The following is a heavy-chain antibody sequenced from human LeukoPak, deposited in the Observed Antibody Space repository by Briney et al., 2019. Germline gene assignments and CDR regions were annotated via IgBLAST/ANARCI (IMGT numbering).Heavy chain of an antibody. CDR2: IYYSGST. CDR1: GGSLSSGDYY. CDR3: ARSPRRAFGGVIVYGMDV. J-gene: IGHJ6*02. Sequence: PSETLSLTCTVSGGSLSSGDYYWSWIRQPPGTGLEWIGYIYYSGSTYYNPSLKSRVTISVDTSKNQFSLKLSSVTAADTAEYYCARSPRRAFGGVIVYGMDVWGQGTTVTVSS. D-gene: IGHD3-16*02. V-gene: IGHV4-30-4*01.